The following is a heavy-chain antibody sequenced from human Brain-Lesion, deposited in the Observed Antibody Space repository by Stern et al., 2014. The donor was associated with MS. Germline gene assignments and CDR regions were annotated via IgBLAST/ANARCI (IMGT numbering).Heavy chain of an antibody. Sequence: VQLLQSGAEVKKPGASVKVSCKVSGYTLTELSMHWVRQAPRKGLEWMGGFDPEDGETIYAQKFQGRVTMTEDTSTDTAYMELSSLRSEDTAVYYCATLSPGAGGNYYRHFDWGQGTLVTVSS. D-gene: IGHD1-26*01. V-gene: IGHV1-24*01. J-gene: IGHJ4*02. CDR1: GYTLTELS. CDR2: FDPEDGET. CDR3: ATLSPGAGGNYYRHFD.